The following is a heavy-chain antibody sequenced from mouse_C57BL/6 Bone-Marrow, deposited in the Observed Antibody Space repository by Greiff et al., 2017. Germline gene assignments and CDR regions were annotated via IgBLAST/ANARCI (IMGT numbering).Heavy chain of an antibody. V-gene: IGHV1-55*01. CDR1: GYTFTSYW. J-gene: IGHJ4*01. D-gene: IGHD1-1*01. CDR2: IYPGSGST. Sequence: VQLQQSGAELVKPGASVKMSCKASGYTFTSYWITWVKQRPGQGLEWIGDIYPGSGSTNYNEKFKSKATLTVDTSSSTAYMQLSSLTSEDSAVYYCAREKKGNYDYAMDYWGQGTSVTVSS. CDR3: AREKKGNYDYAMDY.